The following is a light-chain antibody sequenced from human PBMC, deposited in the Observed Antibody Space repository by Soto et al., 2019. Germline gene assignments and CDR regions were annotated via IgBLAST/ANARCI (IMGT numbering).Light chain of an antibody. J-gene: IGLJ3*02. CDR3: QSYDSSLSASV. V-gene: IGLV1-40*01. Sequence: QSVLTQPPSVSGAPGQRVTISCTGSSSNIGAGYDVHWYQQLPGTAPKLLIYGNSNRPSGVPDRFSGSKSGTSASLAITGLHAEDEADYYCQSYDSSLSASVFGGGTKVTVL. CDR2: GNS. CDR1: SSNIGAGYD.